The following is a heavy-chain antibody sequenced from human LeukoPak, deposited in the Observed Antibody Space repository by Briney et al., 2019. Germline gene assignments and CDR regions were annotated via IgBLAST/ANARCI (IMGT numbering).Heavy chain of an antibody. CDR1: GFTFSSYA. Sequence: PGRSLRLSCAASGFTFSSYAMHWVRQAPGNGLEWVAVISYDGSNKYYADSVKGRFTISRDNSKNTLYLQMNSLRAEDTAVYYCAREDSSSWCPDYWGQGTLVTVSS. D-gene: IGHD6-13*01. CDR2: ISYDGSNK. J-gene: IGHJ4*02. CDR3: AREDSSSWCPDY. V-gene: IGHV3-30*04.